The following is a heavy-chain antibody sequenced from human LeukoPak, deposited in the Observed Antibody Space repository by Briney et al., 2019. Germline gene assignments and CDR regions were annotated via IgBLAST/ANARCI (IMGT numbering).Heavy chain of an antibody. D-gene: IGHD2-2*01. V-gene: IGHV3-48*01. J-gene: IGHJ5*02. CDR1: GFTFSNYN. CDR3: ARDGVPAAMAGGNWFDP. CDR2: ISSSSGTV. Sequence: GGSLRLSCAASGFTFSNYNMNWVRQAPGKGLEWVSVISSSSGTVYYADSVKGRFTVSRDNSKNTLYLQMNSLRAEDTAVYYCARDGVPAAMAGGNWFDPWGQGALVTVSS.